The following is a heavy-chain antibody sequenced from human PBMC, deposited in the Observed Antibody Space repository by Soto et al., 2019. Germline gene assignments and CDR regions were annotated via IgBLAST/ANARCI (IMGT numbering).Heavy chain of an antibody. CDR1: GFTFSSYA. CDR3: AKGPTAVTSYFDY. D-gene: IGHD4-17*01. J-gene: IGHJ4*02. CDR2: ISGSGGST. Sequence: EVQLLESGGGLVQPGGSLRLSVAASGFTFSSYAMSWVRQAPGKGLEWVSAISGSGGSTYYADSVKGRFTISRDNSKNTLYLQMNSLRAEDTAVYYCAKGPTAVTSYFDYWGQGTLVTVSS. V-gene: IGHV3-23*01.